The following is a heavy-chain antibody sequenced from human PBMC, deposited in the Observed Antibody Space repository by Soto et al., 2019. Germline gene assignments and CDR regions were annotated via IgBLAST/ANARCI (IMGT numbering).Heavy chain of an antibody. V-gene: IGHV1-8*01. CDR2: LNAKSGDT. J-gene: IGHJ6*02. CDR3: ARGNPFNYAGFDV. D-gene: IGHD3-16*01. CDR1: GYTFSDFD. Sequence: DLEQSGAEVKMPGASVKVSCKASGYTFSDFDINWLRQASGQGPEWMGWLNAKSGDTFFAQRFQGKFNMTWDTSLSTANMEVGSLTSDDTAMYYCARGNPFNYAGFDVWGQGTTVAVS.